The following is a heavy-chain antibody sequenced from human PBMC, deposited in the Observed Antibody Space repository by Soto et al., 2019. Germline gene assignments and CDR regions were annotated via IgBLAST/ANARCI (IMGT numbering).Heavy chain of an antibody. CDR1: GDSVSSNSAA. J-gene: IGHJ5*02. CDR3: ASGTLGWNRHEFDNWFDP. V-gene: IGHV6-1*01. CDR2: TYYRSKWYN. Sequence: PSQTLSLTCAISGDSVSSNSAAWNWIRQSPSRGLEWLGRTYYRSKWYNDYAVSVKSRITINPDTSKNQFSLRLNSVTPEDTAVYYCASGTLGWNRHEFDNWFDPWGQGTLVTVSS. D-gene: IGHD1-1*01.